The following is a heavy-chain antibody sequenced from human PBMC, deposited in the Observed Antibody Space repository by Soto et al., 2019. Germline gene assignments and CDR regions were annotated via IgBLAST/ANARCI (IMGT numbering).Heavy chain of an antibody. CDR1: GFTFDDYG. Sequence: PGGSLRLSCAASGFTFDDYGISWVRPAPGKGLEWVSGINWNGGSTGYADSVKGRFTISRDNAKNSLYLQMNSLRAEDTALYYCARLYGSGSTRRVRIDYWGQGTLVTVSS. D-gene: IGHD3-10*01. J-gene: IGHJ4*02. V-gene: IGHV3-20*04. CDR2: INWNGGST. CDR3: ARLYGSGSTRRVRIDY.